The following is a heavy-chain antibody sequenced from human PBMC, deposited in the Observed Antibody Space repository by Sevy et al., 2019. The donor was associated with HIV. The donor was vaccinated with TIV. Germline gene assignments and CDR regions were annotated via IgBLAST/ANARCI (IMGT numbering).Heavy chain of an antibody. CDR2: ISGSGGST. D-gene: IGHD1-26*01. V-gene: IGHV3-23*01. CDR1: GFTFSSYA. CDR3: AKDLIPPEPNTSDY. Sequence: GGSLRLSCAASGFTFSSYAMSWVRQAPGKGLEWVSAISGSGGSTYYADSVKDRFTISRDNSKNTLYLQMNSLRAEDTAVYYCAKDLIPPEPNTSDYWGQGTLVTVSS. J-gene: IGHJ4*02.